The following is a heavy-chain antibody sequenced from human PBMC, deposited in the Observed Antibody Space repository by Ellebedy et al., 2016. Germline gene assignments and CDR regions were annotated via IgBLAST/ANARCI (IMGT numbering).Heavy chain of an antibody. V-gene: IGHV3-64D*06. D-gene: IGHD6-13*01. CDR1: GFTFSSYA. J-gene: IGHJ4*02. CDR2: ISSNGGST. Sequence: GESLKISXSASGFTFSSYAMHWVRQAPGKGLEYVSAISSNGGSTYYADSVKGRFTISRDNSKNTLYLQMSSLRAEDTALYHCARRTIAAAGTYYFDYWGQGTLVTVSS. CDR3: ARRTIAAAGTYYFDY.